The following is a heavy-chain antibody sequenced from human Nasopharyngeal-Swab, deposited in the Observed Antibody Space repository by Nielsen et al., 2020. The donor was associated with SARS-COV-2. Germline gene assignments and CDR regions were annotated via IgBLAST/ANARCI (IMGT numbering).Heavy chain of an antibody. D-gene: IGHD2-15*01. CDR2: ISPGGGSA. Sequence: ASVKVSCKASGYTFTRYYIHWVRQAPGQGLEWMGIISPGGGSARYSQNFQGRVTMTRDTSTSTVYMELYSLTSEDTAVYYCARGGDPREVVAATDCFDPWGQGTLVTVSS. J-gene: IGHJ5*02. CDR1: GYTFTRYY. CDR3: ARGGDPREVVAATDCFDP. V-gene: IGHV1-46*01.